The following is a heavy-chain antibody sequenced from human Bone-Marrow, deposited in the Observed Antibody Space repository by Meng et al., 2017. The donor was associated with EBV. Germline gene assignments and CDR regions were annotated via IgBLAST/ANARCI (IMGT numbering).Heavy chain of an antibody. CDR3: ATIVGASPVDY. J-gene: IGHJ4*02. CDR1: GFTFSSYG. CDR2: ISYDGSNK. Sequence: QGQLVQSGAEVKKPGASVKVSCVASGFTFSSYGMHWVRQAPGKGLEWVAVISYDGSNKYYADSVKGRFTISRDNSKNTLYLQMNSLRAEDTAVYYCATIVGASPVDYWGQGTLVTVSS. D-gene: IGHD1-26*01. V-gene: IGHV3-30*03.